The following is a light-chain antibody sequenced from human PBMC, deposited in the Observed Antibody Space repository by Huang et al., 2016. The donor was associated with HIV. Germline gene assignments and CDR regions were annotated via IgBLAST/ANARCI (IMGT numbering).Light chain of an antibody. CDR1: QSCSSNY. V-gene: IGKV3-20*01. CDR3: HQYGSPPFT. Sequence: EIVLTQSPGTLSLSPGESATLSGRASQSCSSNYLAWYLQKPGRAPTLLIYGASSRATDIPDRFSGSGSGTDFTLTISRLEPEDFAVYYCHQYGSPPFTFGPGTKVDIK. J-gene: IGKJ3*01. CDR2: GAS.